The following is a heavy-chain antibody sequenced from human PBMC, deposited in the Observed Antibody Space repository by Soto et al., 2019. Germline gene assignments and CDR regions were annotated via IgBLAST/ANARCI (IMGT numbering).Heavy chain of an antibody. J-gene: IGHJ4*02. CDR3: ARESEDLTSNFDY. CDR2: ISSTTNYI. V-gene: IGHV3-21*06. Sequence: GGSLRLSCAASGFTFTRYSMNWVRQAPGKGLEWVSSISSTTNYIYYGDSMKGRFTISRDNGKNSLYLEIHSLRAEDTAVYYCARESEDLTSNFDYWGQGTLVTVS. CDR1: GFTFTRYS.